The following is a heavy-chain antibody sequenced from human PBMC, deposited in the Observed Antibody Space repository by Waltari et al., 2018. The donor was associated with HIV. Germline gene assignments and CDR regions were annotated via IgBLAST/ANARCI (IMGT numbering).Heavy chain of an antibody. D-gene: IGHD1-26*01. CDR1: GFTVSTNY. V-gene: IGHV3-53*01. CDR2: IYSSGTN. Sequence: EVQLVESGGDLIQPGGSLRLSCAASGFTVSTNYMSWVRQAPGKGLEWVSVIYSSGTNYYAGSGKGRVTISREIPRNMVYLQVNSLRVEDTAMYYCARGGATLAFDYWGQGTLVTVPS. J-gene: IGHJ4*02. CDR3: ARGGATLAFDY.